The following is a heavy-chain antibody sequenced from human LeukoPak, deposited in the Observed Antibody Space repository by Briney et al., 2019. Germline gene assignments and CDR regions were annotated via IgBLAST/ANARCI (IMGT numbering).Heavy chain of an antibody. V-gene: IGHV3-7*02. CDR1: GFTFSSYW. D-gene: IGHD2-15*01. Sequence: GGSLRLSCAASGFTFSSYWMSWVRQAPGKGLEWVANIKQDGSEKYYVDSVKGRFTISRDNAKNSLYLQMNSLRAEDTAVYYCATALPPGSGGSSPNWGQGTMVTVSS. CDR2: IKQDGSEK. J-gene: IGHJ3*01. CDR3: ATALPPGSGGSSPN.